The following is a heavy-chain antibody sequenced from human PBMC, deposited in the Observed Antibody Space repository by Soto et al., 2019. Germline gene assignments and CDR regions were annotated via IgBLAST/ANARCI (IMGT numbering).Heavy chain of an antibody. CDR3: ARGASSGWYTDDAFDI. V-gene: IGHV1-3*01. D-gene: IGHD6-19*01. J-gene: IGHJ3*02. Sequence: ASVKVSCKASGYTFTTFTMHWVRQAPGQGLEWMGWVNAGNGDTKYSQKLQGRVTIARDTATSTAYMELSSLRSEDTAVYYCARGASSGWYTDDAFDIWGQGTMVTVSS. CDR2: VNAGNGDT. CDR1: GYTFTTFT.